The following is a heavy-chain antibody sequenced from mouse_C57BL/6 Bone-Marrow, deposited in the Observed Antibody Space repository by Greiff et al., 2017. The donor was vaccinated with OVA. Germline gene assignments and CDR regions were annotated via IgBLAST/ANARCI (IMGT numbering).Heavy chain of an antibody. V-gene: IGHV1-55*01. J-gene: IGHJ2*01. Sequence: QVQLQQPGAELVKPGASVKLSCKASGYTFTSYWITWVKQRPGQGLEWIGDIYPGSGSTNYNEKFKSKATLTVDTSSSTAYMQLSSLTSEDSAVYYCARAPLWAYYFDYWGQGTTLTVSS. CDR1: GYTFTSYW. CDR2: IYPGSGST. CDR3: ARAPLWAYYFDY. D-gene: IGHD6-1*01.